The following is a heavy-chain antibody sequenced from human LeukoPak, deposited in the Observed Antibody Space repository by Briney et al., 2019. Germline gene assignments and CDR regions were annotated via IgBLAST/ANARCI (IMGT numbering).Heavy chain of an antibody. CDR3: ASLTYYYDSSGYYTLRDY. V-gene: IGHV4-39*01. D-gene: IGHD3-22*01. CDR2: IYNSGST. CDR1: GGSISSSSYY. J-gene: IGHJ4*02. Sequence: PSETLSLTCTVSGGSISSSSYYWGWIRQPPGKGLEWIGSIYNSGSTYYNPSLESRVTISVDTSKNQFSLKLSSVTAADTAVYYCASLTYYYDSSGYYTLRDYWGQGTLVSVSS.